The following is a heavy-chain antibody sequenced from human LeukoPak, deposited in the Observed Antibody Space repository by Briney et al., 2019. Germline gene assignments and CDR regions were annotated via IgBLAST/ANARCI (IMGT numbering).Heavy chain of an antibody. V-gene: IGHV4-61*02. CDR2: IYTSGST. J-gene: IGHJ3*02. D-gene: IGHD3-16*01. CDR1: GGSISSGSYS. Sequence: KPSQTLSLTCTVSGGSISSGSYSWSWIRQPAGKGLEWIGRIYTSGSTNYNPSLKSRVTISVDTSKNQFSMKLSSVTAADTAVYYCARDYVLGAFDIWGQGTMVTVSS. CDR3: ARDYVLGAFDI.